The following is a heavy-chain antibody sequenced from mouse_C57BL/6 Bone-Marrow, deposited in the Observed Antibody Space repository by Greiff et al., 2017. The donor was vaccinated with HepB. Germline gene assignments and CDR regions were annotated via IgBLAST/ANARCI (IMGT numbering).Heavy chain of an antibody. D-gene: IGHD3-2*02. J-gene: IGHJ3*01. Sequence: EVQRVESGGGLVKPGGSLKLSCAASGFTFSSYTMSWVRQTPEKRLEWVATISGGGGNTYYPDSVKGRFTISRDNAKNTLYLQMSSLRSEDTALYYCARRGLSWFAYWGQGTPVTVSA. CDR3: ARRGLSWFAY. V-gene: IGHV5-9*01. CDR2: ISGGGGNT. CDR1: GFTFSSYT.